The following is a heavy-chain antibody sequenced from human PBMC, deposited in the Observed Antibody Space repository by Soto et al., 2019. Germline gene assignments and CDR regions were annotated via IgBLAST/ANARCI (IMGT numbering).Heavy chain of an antibody. CDR2: IKSKTDGGTT. CDR1: GFTFSNAW. J-gene: IGHJ6*02. V-gene: IGHV3-15*07. D-gene: IGHD3-3*01. Sequence: GGSLRLSCAASGFTFSNAWMNWVRQAPGKGLEWVGRIKSKTDGGTTDYAAPVKGRFTISRDDSKNTLYLQMNSLKTEDTAVYYCARGAANSYDFWSGYYYYYYGMDVWGQGTTVTVSS. CDR3: ARGAANSYDFWSGYYYYYYGMDV.